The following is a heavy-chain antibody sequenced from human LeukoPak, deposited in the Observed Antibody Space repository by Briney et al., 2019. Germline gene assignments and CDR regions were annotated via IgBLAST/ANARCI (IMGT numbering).Heavy chain of an antibody. J-gene: IGHJ6*02. V-gene: IGHV3-66*01. CDR1: GFTFSSYS. CDR3: ARTEVYYYGMDV. CDR2: IYSGGST. Sequence: GGSLRLSCAASGFTFSSYSMNWVRQAPGKGLEWVSVIYSGGSTYYADSVKGRFTISRDNSKNTLYLQMNSLRAEDTAVYYCARTEVYYYGMDVWGQGTTVTVSS.